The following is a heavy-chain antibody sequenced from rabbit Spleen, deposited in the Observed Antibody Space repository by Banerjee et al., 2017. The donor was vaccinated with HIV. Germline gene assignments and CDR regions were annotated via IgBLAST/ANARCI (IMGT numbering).Heavy chain of an antibody. Sequence: QEQLVESGGGLVQPGASLTLTCTASGFSFSSSYDMCWVRQAPGKGLEWIACIYTGNAKTYYASWAKGRFTISKTSSTTVTLQMTSLTAADTATYFCARDTGSGPYIDGKFNLWGQGTLVTVS. J-gene: IGHJ4*01. D-gene: IGHD1-1*01. CDR3: ARDTGSGPYIDGKFNL. V-gene: IGHV1S45*01. CDR2: IYTGNAKT. CDR1: GFSFSSSYD.